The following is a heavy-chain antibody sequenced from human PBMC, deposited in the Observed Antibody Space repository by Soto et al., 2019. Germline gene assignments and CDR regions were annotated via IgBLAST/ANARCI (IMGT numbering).Heavy chain of an antibody. CDR2: INGGSGNI. J-gene: IGHJ4*02. V-gene: IGHV1-3*01. Sequence: VASVKVSCKASGFAFTTYSLHWVRQAPGQRLEWMAWINGGSGNIEYSQKFQNRVTITRDTSASTVYMELSSLRSEDTAVYYCARELAAPGTTFDYWGQGALVTVSS. CDR3: ARELAAPGTTFDY. D-gene: IGHD6-13*01. CDR1: GFAFTTYS.